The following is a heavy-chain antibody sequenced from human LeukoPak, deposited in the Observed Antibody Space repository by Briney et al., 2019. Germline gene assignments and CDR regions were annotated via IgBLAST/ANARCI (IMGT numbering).Heavy chain of an antibody. CDR3: AREEGHYYDSSGHYPKNYFDY. J-gene: IGHJ4*02. D-gene: IGHD3-22*01. CDR2: ISAYNGNT. CDR1: GYTFTSYG. V-gene: IGHV1-18*01. Sequence: ASVKVSCKASGYTFTSYGISWVQQAPGQGLEWMGWISAYNGNTNYAQKLQGRVTMTRDTSTSTVYMELSSLRSEDTAVYYCAREEGHYYDSSGHYPKNYFDYWGQGTLVTVSS.